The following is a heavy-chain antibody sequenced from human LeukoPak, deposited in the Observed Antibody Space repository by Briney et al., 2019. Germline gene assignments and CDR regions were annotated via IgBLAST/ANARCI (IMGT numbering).Heavy chain of an antibody. CDR3: AKPYGGNLADGFDI. CDR1: GFTFSSYA. J-gene: IGHJ3*02. Sequence: GGSLRLSCAASGFTFSSYAMSWVRQAPGKGLEWVSAITGGGSTYYADSVKGRFTISRDNSKNTLSLQMSSLRAEDTAIYYCAKPYGGNLADGFDIWGQGTMVTVSS. D-gene: IGHD4-23*01. V-gene: IGHV3-23*01. CDR2: ITGGGST.